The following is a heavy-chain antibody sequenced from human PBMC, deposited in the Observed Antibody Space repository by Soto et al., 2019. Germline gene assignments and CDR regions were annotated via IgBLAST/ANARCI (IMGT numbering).Heavy chain of an antibody. V-gene: IGHV3-72*01. CDR1: GFTFSDHY. CDR2: SRNKARSYTT. Sequence: EVQLVESGGGLVQPGESLRLSCAVSGFTFSDHYMDWVRQAPGKGLEWVARSRNKARSYTTEYSPSVTGRFTISRDDSKKSLYLQMNRLKTDDTAMYYCARATRYYFDSWGQGTLVTISS. J-gene: IGHJ4*02. CDR3: ARATRYYFDS.